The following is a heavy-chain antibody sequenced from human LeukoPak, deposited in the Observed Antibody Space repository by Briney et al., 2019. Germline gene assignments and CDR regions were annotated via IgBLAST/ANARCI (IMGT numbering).Heavy chain of an antibody. V-gene: IGHV3-30*02. CDR2: IRYDGSNK. CDR3: AKGSPCSSTSCYYYMDV. CDR1: GFTFSSYG. Sequence: GGSLRLSCAASGFTFSSYGMHWVRQAPGKGLEWVAFIRYDGSNKFYADSVKGRFTTSRDNSKNTLYLQMNSLRAEDTAVYYCAKGSPCSSTSCYYYMDVWGKGTMVTVSS. J-gene: IGHJ6*03. D-gene: IGHD2-2*01.